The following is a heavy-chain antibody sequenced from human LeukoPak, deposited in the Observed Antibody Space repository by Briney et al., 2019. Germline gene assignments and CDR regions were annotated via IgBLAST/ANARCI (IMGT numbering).Heavy chain of an antibody. J-gene: IGHJ3*02. Sequence: SETLSLTCAVYGGSFSGYFWGWIRQPPGKGLEWIGNIYYSGSTYYNPSLKSRVTISVDTSKNQFSLKLSSVTAADTAVYYCARDATYYYDSSGQGAFDIWGQGTMVTVSS. V-gene: IGHV4-34*01. CDR2: IYYSGST. CDR1: GGSFSGYF. D-gene: IGHD3-22*01. CDR3: ARDATYYYDSSGQGAFDI.